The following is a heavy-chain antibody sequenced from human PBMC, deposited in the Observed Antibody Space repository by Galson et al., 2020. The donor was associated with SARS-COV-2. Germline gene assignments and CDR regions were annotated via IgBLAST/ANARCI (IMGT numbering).Heavy chain of an antibody. CDR3: ARQWGVIMPWFDY. V-gene: IGHV4-31*03. CDR2: IYYSGST. Sequence: SETLSLTCTVSGGSISTGGYYWSWIRQLPGKGLEWIGYIYYSGSTYYNPSLKSRVTISVDTSKNQFSLKLSSVTAADTAVYYCARQWGVIMPWFDYWGQGTLVTVSS. D-gene: IGHD3-10*01. CDR1: GGSISTGGYY. J-gene: IGHJ4*02.